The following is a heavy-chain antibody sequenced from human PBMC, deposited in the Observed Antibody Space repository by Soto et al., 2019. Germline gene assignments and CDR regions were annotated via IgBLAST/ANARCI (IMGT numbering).Heavy chain of an antibody. CDR1: GFTFSSYG. J-gene: IGHJ6*02. Sequence: PGGSLRLSCAASGFTFSSYGMHWVRQAPGKGLEWVAVISYDGSNKNYVVSVKGRFTISRDNAKNSLYLQMNSLRAEDTAVYYCASLGRHGWGQGTTVTVSS. V-gene: IGHV3-30*03. D-gene: IGHD3-16*01. CDR3: ASLGRHG. CDR2: ISYDGSNK.